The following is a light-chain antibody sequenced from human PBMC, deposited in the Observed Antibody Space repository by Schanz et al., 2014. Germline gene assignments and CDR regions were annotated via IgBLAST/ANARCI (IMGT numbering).Light chain of an antibody. CDR1: ESISNK. Sequence: EIVLTQSPATLSVSPGERVTLSCRASESISNKLAWYQQKPGQAPRLLIDEASSRATGSPARFSGSGFGTDFTLTINGLQSEDFALYSCQQYIKWPVTFGQGTKVEV. V-gene: IGKV3D-15*01. J-gene: IGKJ1*01. CDR2: EAS. CDR3: QQYIKWPVT.